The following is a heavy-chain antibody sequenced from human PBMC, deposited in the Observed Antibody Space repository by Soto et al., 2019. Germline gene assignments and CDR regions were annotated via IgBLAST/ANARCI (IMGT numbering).Heavy chain of an antibody. CDR1: GDTFSFYT. D-gene: IGHD3-10*01. CDR2: VNPIVSMS. Sequence: QVQLVQSGAEVKKPGSSVKVSCKASGDTFSFYTINWVRQAPGLGLEWMGRVNPIVSMSNYAQKFQGRVTITADRSTTTAYMQLSSLRSEDTAIYYCAASYGSGYRAVDYWGQGALVTVSS. CDR3: AASYGSGYRAVDY. V-gene: IGHV1-69*02. J-gene: IGHJ4*02.